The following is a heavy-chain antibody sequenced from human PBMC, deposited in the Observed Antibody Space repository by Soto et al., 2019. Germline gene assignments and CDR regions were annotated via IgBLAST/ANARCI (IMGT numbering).Heavy chain of an antibody. CDR1: GVSISSYY. V-gene: IGHV4-59*01. CDR3: ARSRGGYFDY. D-gene: IGHD3-22*01. CDR2: IYYSGST. J-gene: IGHJ4*02. Sequence: QVQLQESGPGLVKPSETLSLTCTVYGVSISSYYWSWIRQPPGKGLEWIGYIYYSGSTTYNPSLKSRVTISVDTSKNQFSLKLSSVTAADTAVYYCARSRGGYFDYWCQGTLVTVSS.